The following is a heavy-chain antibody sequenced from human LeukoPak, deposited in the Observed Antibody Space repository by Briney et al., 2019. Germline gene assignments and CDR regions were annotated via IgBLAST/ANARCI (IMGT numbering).Heavy chain of an antibody. CDR3: ARGGDSSGYYYYYYGMDV. J-gene: IGHJ6*02. CDR2: IYSGGST. Sequence: GGSLRLSCAASGFTVSSNYMSWVRQAPGKGLEWVSVIYSGGSTYYADSVKGRFTISRDNSKNTLYLQMNSLGAEDTAVYYCARGGDSSGYYYYYYGMDVWGQGTTVTVSS. CDR1: GFTVSSNY. D-gene: IGHD3-22*01. V-gene: IGHV3-53*01.